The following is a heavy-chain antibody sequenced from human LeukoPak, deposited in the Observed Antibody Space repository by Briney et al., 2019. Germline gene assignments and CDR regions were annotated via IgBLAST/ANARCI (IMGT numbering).Heavy chain of an antibody. D-gene: IGHD3-22*01. V-gene: IGHV4-39*07. CDR1: GGSMSSSSYY. J-gene: IGHJ5*02. CDR3: ARPLYFYDSSGYDL. Sequence: SETLSLTCTVSGGSMSSSSYYWGWIRQPPGKGLEWIGSIYYSGSTNYNPSLKSRVTISVDTSKNQVSLRLSSVTAADTAVYYCARPLYFYDSSGYDLWGQGAWSPSPQ. CDR2: IYYSGST.